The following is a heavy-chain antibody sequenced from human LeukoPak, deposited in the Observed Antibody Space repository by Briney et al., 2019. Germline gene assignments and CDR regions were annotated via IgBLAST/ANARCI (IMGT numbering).Heavy chain of an antibody. CDR3: VRTHLVRGVIRNYYYGMDV. Sequence: GGSLRLSCAASGFTFSSYWMHWVRQAPGKGLVWVSRINSDGSSTSYADSVKGRFTISRDNAKNTLYLQMNSLRVEDTAVYYRVRTHLVRGVIRNYYYGMDVWGQGTTVIVSS. CDR2: INSDGSST. CDR1: GFTFSSYW. V-gene: IGHV3-74*01. J-gene: IGHJ6*02. D-gene: IGHD3-10*01.